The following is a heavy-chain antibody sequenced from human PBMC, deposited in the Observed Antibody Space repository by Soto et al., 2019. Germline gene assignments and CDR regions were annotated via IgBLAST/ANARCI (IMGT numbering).Heavy chain of an antibody. Sequence: SLRLSCAASGFTFSSYAMSWVRQAPGKGLEWVSAISGSGGSTYYADSVKGRFTISRDNSKNTLYLQKNSLRAEDTAVYYCAKEGYCSGGNRLGFDYWGQGTPVTVSS. CDR3: AKEGYCSGGNRLGFDY. CDR1: GFTFSSYA. D-gene: IGHD2-15*01. CDR2: ISGSGGST. V-gene: IGHV3-23*01. J-gene: IGHJ4*02.